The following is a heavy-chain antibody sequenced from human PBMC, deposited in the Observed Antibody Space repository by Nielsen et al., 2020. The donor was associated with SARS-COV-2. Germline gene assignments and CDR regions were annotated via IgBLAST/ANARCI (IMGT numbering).Heavy chain of an antibody. V-gene: IGHV3-30-3*01. D-gene: IGHD6-13*01. CDR3: AKDIVAATYYYYGMDV. Sequence: GESLKISCAASGFTFSSYAMHWVRQAPGKGLEWVAVISYDGSNKYYADSVKGRFTISRDNSKNTLYLQMNSLRAEDTALYYCAKDIVAATYYYYGMDVWGQGTTVTVSS. CDR2: ISYDGSNK. J-gene: IGHJ6*02. CDR1: GFTFSSYA.